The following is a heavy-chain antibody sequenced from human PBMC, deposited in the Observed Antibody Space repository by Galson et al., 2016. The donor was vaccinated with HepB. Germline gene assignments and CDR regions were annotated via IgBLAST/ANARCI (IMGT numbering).Heavy chain of an antibody. Sequence: SLRLSCAASGFTLSSYWMYWVRQAPGKGLVWVSRINGDGSYTNYADSVKGRFTISRDNAKNTLYLQMNSLRAEDTAVYYCAREVVRGTDAFDIWGQGTMVTVSS. J-gene: IGHJ3*02. CDR2: INGDGSYT. CDR3: AREVVRGTDAFDI. V-gene: IGHV3-74*01. CDR1: GFTLSSYW. D-gene: IGHD3-10*01.